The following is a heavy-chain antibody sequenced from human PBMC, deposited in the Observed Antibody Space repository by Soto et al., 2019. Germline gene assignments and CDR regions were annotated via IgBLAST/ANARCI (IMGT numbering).Heavy chain of an antibody. CDR1: GFTFNDYP. CDR3: ARDTFRGAPDYLDF. D-gene: IGHD3-16*01. Sequence: QVQLVESGGGVVQPGRSLRLSCAASGFTFNDYPMHWIRQAPGKGLEWVAVIAYDGSIKLYADSVKGRFTISRDSSDNTLYLQMNSLRPEDTAVYYCARDTFRGAPDYLDFWGQGTLVTVSS. J-gene: IGHJ4*02. V-gene: IGHV3-30-3*01. CDR2: IAYDGSIK.